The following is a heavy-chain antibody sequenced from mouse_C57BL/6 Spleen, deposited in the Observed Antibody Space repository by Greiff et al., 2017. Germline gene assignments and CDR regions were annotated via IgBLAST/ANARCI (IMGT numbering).Heavy chain of an antibody. D-gene: IGHD1-1*01. CDR2: IYPGDGDT. CDR3: ASFITTVPY. Sequence: QVQLQQSGPELVKPGASVKISCKASGYAFSSSWMNWVKQRPGKGLEWIGRIYPGDGDTNYNGKFKGKATLTADKSSSTAYMQLSSLTSEDSAVYFCASFITTVPYWGQGTLVTVSA. CDR1: GYAFSSSW. V-gene: IGHV1-82*01. J-gene: IGHJ3*01.